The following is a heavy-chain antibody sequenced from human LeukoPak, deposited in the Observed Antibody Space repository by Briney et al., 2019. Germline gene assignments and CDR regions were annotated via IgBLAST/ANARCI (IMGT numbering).Heavy chain of an antibody. Sequence: GGSLRLSCAAPGFXFGNYAIHWVRQAPGKGLEWVSYISGDGGSTFYADSVKGRFTISRDNSKNSLSLQMSSLRSEDTALYYCARESETSGWYDYWGQGTLVTVSS. V-gene: IGHV3-43*02. CDR2: ISGDGGST. CDR1: GFXFGNYA. D-gene: IGHD6-19*01. J-gene: IGHJ4*02. CDR3: ARESETSGWYDY.